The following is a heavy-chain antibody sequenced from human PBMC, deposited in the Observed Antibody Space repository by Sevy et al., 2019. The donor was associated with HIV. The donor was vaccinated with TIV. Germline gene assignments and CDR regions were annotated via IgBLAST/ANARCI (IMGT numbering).Heavy chain of an antibody. J-gene: IGHJ4*02. CDR2: IYSTGST. CDR1: GFTVSRNY. CDR3: ARERIVGGTWGSFDY. Sequence: GGSLRLSCAASGFTVSRNYMSWVRQAPGKGLEWVSVIYSTGSTYHADSVKGRFTISRDNSKNTLYLQMNSLRAEDTAVYYCARERIVGGTWGSFDYWGQGTLVTVSS. V-gene: IGHV3-53*01. D-gene: IGHD1-26*01.